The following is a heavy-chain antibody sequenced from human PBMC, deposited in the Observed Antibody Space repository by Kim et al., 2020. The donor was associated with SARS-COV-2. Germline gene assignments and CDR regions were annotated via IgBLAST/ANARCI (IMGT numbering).Heavy chain of an antibody. Sequence: GGSLRLSCAASGFTFSSYGMHWVRQAPGKGLEWVAVISYDGSNKYYADSVKGRFTISRDNSKNTLYLQMNSLRAEDTAVYYCAKDQGYDSSGYYYGFDYWGQGTLVTVSS. CDR1: GFTFSSYG. CDR2: ISYDGSNK. J-gene: IGHJ4*02. V-gene: IGHV3-30*18. CDR3: AKDQGYDSSGYYYGFDY. D-gene: IGHD3-22*01.